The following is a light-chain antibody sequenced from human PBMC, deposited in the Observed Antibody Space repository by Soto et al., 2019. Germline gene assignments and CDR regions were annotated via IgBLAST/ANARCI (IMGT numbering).Light chain of an antibody. CDR1: TGAVTSGYY. CDR2: STS. Sequence: QAVVTQGPSLTLSPGGTVTLTCASSTGAVTSGYYPNWFQQKPGQAPRALIYSTSNKDSWSPARFSGSLLGGKAALTLSGVEPQDEAENYCLFYYGGALVVFGGGTQLTVL. CDR3: LFYYGGALVV. J-gene: IGLJ2*01. V-gene: IGLV7-43*01.